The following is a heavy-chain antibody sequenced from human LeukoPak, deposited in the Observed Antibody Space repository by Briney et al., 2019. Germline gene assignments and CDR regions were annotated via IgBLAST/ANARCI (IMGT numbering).Heavy chain of an antibody. Sequence: GESLKISCKGSGSSFTTYWIGWVRQMPGKGLELMGIIYPGDSDTRYSPSFQGQVTISAVKSINTAYLQWSSLKASDTAIYYCVRRDITSRYVVWFDPLGQGTPVTVSS. J-gene: IGHJ5*02. V-gene: IGHV5-51*01. CDR1: GSSFTTYW. D-gene: IGHD2-2*01. CDR2: IYPGDSDT. CDR3: VRRDITSRYVVWFDP.